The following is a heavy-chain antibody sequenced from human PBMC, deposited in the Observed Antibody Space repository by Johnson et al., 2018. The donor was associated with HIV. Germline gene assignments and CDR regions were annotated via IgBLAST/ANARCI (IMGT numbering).Heavy chain of an antibody. V-gene: IGHV3-30*04. CDR2: IYYDGSNK. J-gene: IGHJ3*02. CDR1: GFTFDDYA. D-gene: IGHD5-12*01. Sequence: HVQLVESGGGVVRPGRSLRLSCAASGFTFDDYAMSWVRHAPGKGLEWVSGIYYDGSNKDYADSVKGRVTISRDNAKNSLYLQMNSLRAEDTAVYYGARGCGWATDAFDIWGQGTMVTVSS. CDR3: ARGCGWATDAFDI.